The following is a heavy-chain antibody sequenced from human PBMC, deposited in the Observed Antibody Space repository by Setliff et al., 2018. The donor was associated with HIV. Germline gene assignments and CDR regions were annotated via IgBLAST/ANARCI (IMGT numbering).Heavy chain of an antibody. CDR1: GGSISSSSYY. V-gene: IGHV4-39*07. CDR3: ARIFGDQGYYYGMDV. Sequence: PSETLSLTCSVSGGSISSSSYYGGWIRQPPGKGLEWIGSIYYSGSTNYNPSLMSRVTISVDTSKNQFSLKLSSVIAADTAVYYCARIFGDQGYYYGMDVWGQGTTVTVSS. D-gene: IGHD3-3*01. J-gene: IGHJ6*02. CDR2: IYYSGST.